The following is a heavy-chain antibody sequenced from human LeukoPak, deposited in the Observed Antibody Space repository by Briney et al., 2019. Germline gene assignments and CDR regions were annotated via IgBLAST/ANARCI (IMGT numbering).Heavy chain of an antibody. Sequence: SQTLSLTCAISGDGVFSNSSWNWIRQSPSRGLEWLGRTYYRSKWYNDYGVSVKSRININPDTSKNHFSLQLSSVTPEDTAVYYCVRGGQGDGHSADEGFDIWGQGTMVTVS. D-gene: IGHD5-18*01. CDR2: TYYRSKWYN. CDR3: VRGGQGDGHSADEGFDI. V-gene: IGHV6-1*01. CDR1: GDGVFSNSS. J-gene: IGHJ3*02.